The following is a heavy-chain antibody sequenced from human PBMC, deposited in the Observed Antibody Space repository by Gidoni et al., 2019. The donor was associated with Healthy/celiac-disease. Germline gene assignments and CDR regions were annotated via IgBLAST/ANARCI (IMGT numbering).Heavy chain of an antibody. CDR1: GGSISSSSYA. D-gene: IGHD3-9*01. CDR3: AGIAGYRYYFDY. J-gene: IGHJ4*02. CDR2: VYYSGST. V-gene: IGHV4-39*01. Sequence: QLQLQESGPGLVKPSETLSLTCTVSGGSISSSSYAWGWIRQPPGKGLEWIGSVYYSGSTYYNPSLKSRVTISVDTSKNQFSLKLSSVTAADTAVYYCAGIAGYRYYFDYWGQGTLVTVSS.